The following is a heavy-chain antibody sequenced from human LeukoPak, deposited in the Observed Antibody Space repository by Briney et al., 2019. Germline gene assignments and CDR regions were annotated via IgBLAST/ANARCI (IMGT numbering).Heavy chain of an antibody. V-gene: IGHV4-39*07. D-gene: IGHD3-9*01. Sequence: SETLSLTCTVSGGSINSNTYYWGWVRQPPGKGLEWIGSIYYGGTTHYNPSLKSRVTISVDTSKNQFSLKLSSVTAADTAVYYCARDHAQHYEILTGRLTYYYYYMDVWCKGTTVTVSS. CDR2: IYYGGTT. J-gene: IGHJ6*03. CDR1: GGSINSNTYY. CDR3: ARDHAQHYEILTGRLTYYYYYMDV.